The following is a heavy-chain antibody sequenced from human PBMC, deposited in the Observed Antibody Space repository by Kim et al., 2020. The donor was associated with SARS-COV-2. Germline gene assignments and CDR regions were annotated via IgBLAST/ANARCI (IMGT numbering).Heavy chain of an antibody. CDR3: ARGVTAGVDI. J-gene: IGHJ3*02. CDR1: GYNFTSFE. CDR2: ISPNRLNT. D-gene: IGHD2-21*02. V-gene: IGHV1-8*01. Sequence: ASVKVSCKASGYNFTSFEINWVRQATGQGLEWMGRISPNRLNTGSAQKFQGRVTMSIDISITTAYMELSSLTSEDTAVYYCARGVTAGVDIWGQGTMVTVAS.